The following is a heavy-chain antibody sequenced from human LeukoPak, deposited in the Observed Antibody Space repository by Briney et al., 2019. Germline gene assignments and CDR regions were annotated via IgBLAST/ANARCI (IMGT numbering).Heavy chain of an antibody. D-gene: IGHD4-11*01. Sequence: PGGSLRLSCTASGFTFGDYALTRVRQAPRKGLEWVAYIRSTSYGGTPEHAASVKSRFTISRDDSKGVAYLQMSSLKSEDTGLYYCARDPQADYYFDLWGRGTLVTVSS. J-gene: IGHJ2*01. CDR2: IRSTSYGGTP. CDR1: GFTFGDYA. CDR3: ARDPQADYYFDL. V-gene: IGHV3-49*04.